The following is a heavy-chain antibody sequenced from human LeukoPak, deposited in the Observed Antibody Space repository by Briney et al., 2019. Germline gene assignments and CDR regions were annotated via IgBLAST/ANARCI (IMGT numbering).Heavy chain of an antibody. J-gene: IGHJ6*03. V-gene: IGHV4-34*01. Sequence: PSETLSLTCAVYGGSFSGYYWSWIRQPPGKGLEWIGEINHSGSTNYNPSLKSRVTLSVDTSKNQFSLKLSSVTAADTAVYYCARGGYSYGSFTGYYMDVWGKGTTVTISS. CDR3: ARGGYSYGSFTGYYMDV. D-gene: IGHD5-18*01. CDR1: GGSFSGYY. CDR2: INHSGST.